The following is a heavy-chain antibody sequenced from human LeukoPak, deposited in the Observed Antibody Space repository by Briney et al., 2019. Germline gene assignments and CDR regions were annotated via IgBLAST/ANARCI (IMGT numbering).Heavy chain of an antibody. CDR3: ARTNYYDSSGTIDL. D-gene: IGHD3-22*01. V-gene: IGHV4-31*03. J-gene: IGHJ5*02. Sequence: SQTLSLTCTVSGGSISSGGYYWSWIRQHPGKGLEWVGYIYYSGSTYYNPSLKSRVTISVDTSKNQFSLKLSSVTAADTAVYFCARTNYYDSSGTIDLWGQGTLVTVSS. CDR1: GGSISSGGYY. CDR2: IYYSGST.